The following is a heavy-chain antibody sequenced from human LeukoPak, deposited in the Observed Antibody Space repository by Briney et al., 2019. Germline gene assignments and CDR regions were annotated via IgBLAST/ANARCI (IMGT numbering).Heavy chain of an antibody. D-gene: IGHD6-13*01. CDR3: AKDVGGTPSSWDYYFDY. Sequence: GSLRLSCAASGLTVSSNYMSWVRQAPGKGLEWVAFIRYDGSNKYYADSVKGRFTISRDNSKNTLYLQMNSLRAEDTAVYYCAKDVGGTPSSWDYYFDYWGQGTLVTVSS. CDR1: GLTVSSNY. CDR2: IRYDGSNK. V-gene: IGHV3-30*02. J-gene: IGHJ4*02.